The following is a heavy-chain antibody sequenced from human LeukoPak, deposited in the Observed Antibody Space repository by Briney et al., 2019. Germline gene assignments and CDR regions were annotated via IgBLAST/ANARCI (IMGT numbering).Heavy chain of an antibody. CDR2: IYSGGST. D-gene: IGHD3-10*01. CDR3: ASAFPHRDYYYGMDV. J-gene: IGHJ6*02. CDR1: GFTVSSNY. V-gene: IGHV3-53*01. Sequence: PGGSLRLSCAASGFTVSSNYMSWVRQAPGKGLEWVSVIYSGGSTYYADSVKGRFTISRDNSKNTLYLQMNSLRAEDTAVYYCASAFPHRDYYYGMDVWGQGTTVTVSS.